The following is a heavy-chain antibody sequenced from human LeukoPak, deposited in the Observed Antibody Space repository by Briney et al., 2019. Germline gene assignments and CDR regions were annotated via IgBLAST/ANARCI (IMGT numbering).Heavy chain of an antibody. CDR1: GGSISSYY. J-gene: IGHJ4*02. CDR3: ARGDSTLDY. D-gene: IGHD6-13*01. V-gene: IGHV4-59*08. Sequence: SETLSLTCTVSGGSISSYYWSWIRQPPGKGLEWIGYIYYSGSTNYNPSLRSRVTISVDTSKNQFSLKLSSVTAADTAVYYCARGDSTLDYWGQGTLVTVSS. CDR2: IYYSGST.